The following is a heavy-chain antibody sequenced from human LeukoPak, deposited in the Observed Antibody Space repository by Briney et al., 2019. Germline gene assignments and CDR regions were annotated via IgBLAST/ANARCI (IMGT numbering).Heavy chain of an antibody. V-gene: IGHV4-31*03. D-gene: IGHD6-13*01. Sequence: SETLSLTCTVSGGPISRGGYYWSWIRQHPGKGLEWIGYIYYSGSTYYNPSLKSRVTISVDTSKNQFSLKLSSVTAADTAVYYCARDGPGSSSWYWFDPWGQGTLVTVSS. J-gene: IGHJ5*02. CDR3: ARDGPGSSSWYWFDP. CDR1: GGPISRGGYY. CDR2: IYYSGST.